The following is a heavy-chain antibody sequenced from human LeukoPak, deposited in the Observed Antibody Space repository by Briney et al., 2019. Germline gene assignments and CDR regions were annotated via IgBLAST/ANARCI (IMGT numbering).Heavy chain of an antibody. CDR3: ARAKVATIDY. D-gene: IGHD5-12*01. CDR1: GFTFSSYS. Sequence: GRSLRLSCAASGFTFSSYSMNWVRQAPGKGLEWVSYISSSSSTIYYADSVKGRFTISRDNAKNSLYLQMNSLRAEDTAVYYCARAKVATIDYWGQGTLVTVSS. J-gene: IGHJ4*02. CDR2: ISSSSSTI. V-gene: IGHV3-48*01.